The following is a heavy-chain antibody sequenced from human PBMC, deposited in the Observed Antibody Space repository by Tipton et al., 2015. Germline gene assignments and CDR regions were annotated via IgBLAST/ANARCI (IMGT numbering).Heavy chain of an antibody. CDR1: GFTFSSYG. Sequence: SLRLSCAASGFTFSSYGMHWVRQAPGKGLEWVAVISYAGSSNYYADSVKGRFTISRDNSKNTLYLQMNSLRAEDTALYYCGKGRTALVTWVDNWGLGTLVTISS. CDR2: ISYAGSSN. CDR3: GKGRTALVTWVDN. J-gene: IGHJ4*02. V-gene: IGHV3-30*18. D-gene: IGHD5-18*01.